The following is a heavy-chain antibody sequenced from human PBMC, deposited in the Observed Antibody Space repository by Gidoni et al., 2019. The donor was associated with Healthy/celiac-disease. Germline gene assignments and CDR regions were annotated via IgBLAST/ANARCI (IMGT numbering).Heavy chain of an antibody. V-gene: IGHV4-38-2*02. CDR2: IYHSGST. CDR3: AREIDCSGGSCYSGMHWFDP. D-gene: IGHD2-15*01. Sequence: GLEWIGSIYHSGSTYYNPSLKSRVTISVDTSKNQFSLKLSSVTAADTAVYYCAREIDCSGGSCYSGMHWFDPWGQGTLVTVSS. J-gene: IGHJ5*02.